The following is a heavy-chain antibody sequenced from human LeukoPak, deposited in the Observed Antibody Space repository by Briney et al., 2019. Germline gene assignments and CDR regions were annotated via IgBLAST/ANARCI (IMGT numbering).Heavy chain of an antibody. Sequence: GASVKVSCKVSGYTLTELSMHWVRQAPGKGLEWMGGFDPEDGETIYAQKFQGRVTMTEGTSTDTAYMELSSLRSEDTAVYYCATVNFGRIVEASNWFDPWGQGTLVTVSS. J-gene: IGHJ5*02. CDR3: ATVNFGRIVEASNWFDP. V-gene: IGHV1-24*01. D-gene: IGHD1-26*01. CDR1: GYTLTELS. CDR2: FDPEDGET.